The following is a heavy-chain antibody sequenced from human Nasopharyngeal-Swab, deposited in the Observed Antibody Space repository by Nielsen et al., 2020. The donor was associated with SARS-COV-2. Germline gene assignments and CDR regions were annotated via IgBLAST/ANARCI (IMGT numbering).Heavy chain of an antibody. CDR2: ISWNSGSI. CDR3: AKLAFVGTTYDAFDI. CDR1: GFTFDDYA. V-gene: IGHV3-9*01. J-gene: IGHJ3*02. Sequence: SLKISCAASGFTFDDYAMHWVRQAPGKGLEWASGISWNSGSIGYADSVKGRFTISRDNAKNSLYLQMNSLRAEDAALYYCAKLAFVGTTYDAFDIWSQGTMVTVSS. D-gene: IGHD7-27*01.